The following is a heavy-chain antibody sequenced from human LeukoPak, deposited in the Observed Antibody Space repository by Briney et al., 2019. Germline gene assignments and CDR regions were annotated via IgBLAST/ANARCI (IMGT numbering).Heavy chain of an antibody. V-gene: IGHV4-61*02. D-gene: IGHD3-10*01. CDR3: ARDYFVRSLYYYYYMDV. Sequence: SQTLSLTCTVSGGSISSGSYYWRWLRQPAGKGLEWIGRIYTSGSTNYNPSLKSRVPISVDTSKNQFSLKLSSVTAADTAVYYCARDYFVRSLYYYYYMDVWGKGTTVTVSS. CDR2: IYTSGST. CDR1: GGSISSGSYY. J-gene: IGHJ6*03.